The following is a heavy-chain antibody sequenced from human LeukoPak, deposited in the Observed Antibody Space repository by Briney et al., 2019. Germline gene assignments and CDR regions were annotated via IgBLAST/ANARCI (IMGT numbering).Heavy chain of an antibody. J-gene: IGHJ4*02. CDR3: ARDYYGSGSFESDY. D-gene: IGHD3-10*01. V-gene: IGHV1-2*06. Sequence: GASVKVSCKASGYTFTGYYMHWVRQAPGQGLEWMGRINPNSGGTSYAQKFQGRVTMTRDTSISTAYMELSRLRSDETAVYYCARDYYGSGSFESDYWGQGTLVTVSS. CDR1: GYTFTGYY. CDR2: INPNSGGT.